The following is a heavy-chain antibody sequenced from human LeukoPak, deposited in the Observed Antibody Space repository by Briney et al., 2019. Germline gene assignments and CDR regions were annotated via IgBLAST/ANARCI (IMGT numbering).Heavy chain of an antibody. CDR3: VKDFWRKTAGGYSNGMDV. CDR1: GFTFDDYS. V-gene: IGHV3-43*01. D-gene: IGHD4-23*01. J-gene: IGHJ6*02. Sequence: PGRSLRLSCAASGFTFDDYSMHWVRQAPGKGLEWVSLISWDGGSTYYADSVKGRFTISRDNSKYSLYLQMNSLRTEDTALYYCVKDFWRKTAGGYSNGMDVWGQGTTVTVSS. CDR2: ISWDGGST.